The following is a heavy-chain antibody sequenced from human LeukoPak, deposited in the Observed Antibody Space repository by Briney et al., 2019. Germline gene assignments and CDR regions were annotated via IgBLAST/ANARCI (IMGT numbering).Heavy chain of an antibody. V-gene: IGHV4-59*08. CDR3: ARVAYYYDSKDEAFDY. CDR2: IYYSGST. Sequence: PSETLSLTCTVSGVPISSYYWSWIRQPPGKGLEWIGCIYYSGSTKYNPSLKSRVTMSVDTSKNQFSLRLGSVTAADTAVYYCARVAYYYDSKDEAFDYWGQGTLVTVSS. CDR1: GVPISSYY. J-gene: IGHJ4*02. D-gene: IGHD3-22*01.